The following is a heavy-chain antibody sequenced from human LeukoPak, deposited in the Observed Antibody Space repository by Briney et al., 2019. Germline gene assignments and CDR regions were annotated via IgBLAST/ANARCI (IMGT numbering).Heavy chain of an antibody. Sequence: GGSLRLSCAASGFTFSSYEMNWVRQAPGKGLEWISYISSSSSTRYYADSVKGRFTISRDNARNSLYLQMNSLRAEDTALYYCARDRAQAHRYWFFDLWGRGTLVSVSS. CDR2: ISSSSSTR. CDR3: ARDRAQAHRYWFFDL. CDR1: GFTFSSYE. D-gene: IGHD1-26*01. J-gene: IGHJ2*01. V-gene: IGHV3-48*03.